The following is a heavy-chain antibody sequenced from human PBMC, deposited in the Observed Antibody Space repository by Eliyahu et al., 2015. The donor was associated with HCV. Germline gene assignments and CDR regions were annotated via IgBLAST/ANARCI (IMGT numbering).Heavy chain of an antibody. J-gene: IGHJ3*02. CDR3: ARGGYSTVDAFDI. Sequence: KGXEWIGYIYSSGSTTYNXSLESRLTISVDTSKNHLFLKLRSVTXADTAVXVXARGGYSTVDAFDIWGQGTMVTVSS. CDR2: IYSSGST. D-gene: IGHD4-11*01. V-gene: IGHV4-61*03.